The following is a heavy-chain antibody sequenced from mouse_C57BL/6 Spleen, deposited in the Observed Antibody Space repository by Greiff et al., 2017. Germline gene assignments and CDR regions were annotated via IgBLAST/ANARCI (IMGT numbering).Heavy chain of an antibody. CDR3: ARCPYDYDGAAWFAY. V-gene: IGHV1-64*01. CDR2: IHPNSGST. J-gene: IGHJ3*01. Sequence: QVQLQQPGAELVKPGASVKLSCKASGYTFTSYWMHWVKQRPGQGLEWIGMIHPNSGSTNYNEKFKSKATLTVDKSSSTAYMQLSSLTSEDSAVYYCARCPYDYDGAAWFAYWGQGTLVTVSA. CDR1: GYTFTSYW. D-gene: IGHD2-4*01.